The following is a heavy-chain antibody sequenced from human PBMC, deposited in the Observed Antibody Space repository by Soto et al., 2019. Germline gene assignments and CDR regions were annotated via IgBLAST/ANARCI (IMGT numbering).Heavy chain of an antibody. D-gene: IGHD3-16*01. CDR2: IRSKTNSYAT. CDR1: GFTVSGSA. CDR3: TGRLREFSFPPTFDI. Sequence: EVQLVESGGGLVQPGGSLKLSCAASGFTVSGSAVHWVRQASGKGLEWVGRIRSKTNSYATAYAASVKSRFTISSDDSKNTAYLQMNSVKTEDTAVYYCTGRLREFSFPPTFDIWCHGTMVTVSS. V-gene: IGHV3-73*01. J-gene: IGHJ3*02.